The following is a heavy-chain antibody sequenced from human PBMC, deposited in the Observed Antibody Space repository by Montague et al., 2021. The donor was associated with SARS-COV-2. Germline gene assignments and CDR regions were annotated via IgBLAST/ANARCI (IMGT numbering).Heavy chain of an antibody. D-gene: IGHD1-1*01. CDR3: ARDGYPAHHYYWYFDL. CDR2: IYYSGST. CDR1: GGSISTYY. V-gene: IGHV4-59*12. Sequence: SETLSLTCTVSGGSISTYYWSWIRQPPGKGLEWIGYIYYSGSTNYSPSLKSRVTISVDTSKNQFSLKLSSVTAADTAVYYCARDGYPAHHYYWYFDLWGRGTLVTVSS. J-gene: IGHJ2*01.